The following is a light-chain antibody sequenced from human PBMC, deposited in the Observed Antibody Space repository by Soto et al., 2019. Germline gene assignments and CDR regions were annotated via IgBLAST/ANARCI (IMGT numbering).Light chain of an antibody. V-gene: IGKV3-15*01. CDR2: DAS. J-gene: IGKJ2*01. CDR1: QTIDNT. CDR3: QHYNYWPYT. Sequence: EIVVTQSASTLSQSPGERATLSWRASQTIDNTLAWYQRKNGQAPRLLIYDASTRATGVPARFSGSGYGTDFNLTISSLQSEDFAVYYCQHYNYWPYTFGQGTKVDIK.